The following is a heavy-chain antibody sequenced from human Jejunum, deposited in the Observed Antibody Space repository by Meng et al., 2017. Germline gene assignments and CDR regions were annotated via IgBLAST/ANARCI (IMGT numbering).Heavy chain of an antibody. CDR1: GYTFTDHY. CDR2: TNPDTGGT. D-gene: IGHD1-1*01. CDR3: ARDAGSFLYYYFDS. J-gene: IGHJ4*02. V-gene: IGHV1-2*04. Sequence: QAQLVESGADVKNSGASVKVSWKASGYTFTDHYIHWVRQAPGQGLEWMGRTNPDTGGTNYAQKFQGWVTMTRDTSISTAYMELRRLRSDDTAVYYCARDAGSFLYYYFDSWGQGTLVTVSS.